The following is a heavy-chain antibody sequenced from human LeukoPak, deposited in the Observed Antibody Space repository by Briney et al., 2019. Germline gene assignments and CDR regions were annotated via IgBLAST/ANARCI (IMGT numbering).Heavy chain of an antibody. CDR3: ARDAGPTYGAMAY. CDR1: GYTFTSYG. J-gene: IGHJ4*02. V-gene: IGHV1-18*01. Sequence: GASVKVSCKASGYTFTSYGINWVRQAPGKGLEWMGWIGAYNGNTKFAQKVQSRVTMTTDTSTNTAYMELRSLRSDDTAVYYCARDAGPTYGAMAYCGQGTLVTVSS. D-gene: IGHD4/OR15-4a*01. CDR2: IGAYNGNT.